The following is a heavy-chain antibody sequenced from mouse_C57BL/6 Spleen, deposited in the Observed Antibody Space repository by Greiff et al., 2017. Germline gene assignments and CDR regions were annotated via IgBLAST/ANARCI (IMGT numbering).Heavy chain of an antibody. J-gene: IGHJ4*01. D-gene: IGHD2-4*01. CDR3: ARGVYYDYDDYAMDY. V-gene: IGHV1-72*01. CDR1: GYTFTSYW. Sequence: QVQLQQPGAELVKPGASVKLSCKASGYTFTSYWMHWVKQRPGRGLEWIGRIDPNSGGTKYNEKFKSKATLTVDKPSSTAYMQRSSLTSEDSAVYYCARGVYYDYDDYAMDYWGQGTSVTVSS. CDR2: IDPNSGGT.